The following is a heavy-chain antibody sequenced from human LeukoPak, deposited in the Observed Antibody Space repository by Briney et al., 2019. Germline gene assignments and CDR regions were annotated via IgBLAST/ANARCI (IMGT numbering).Heavy chain of an antibody. V-gene: IGHV3-7*03. CDR1: GFTFSSNW. D-gene: IGHD3-10*01. J-gene: IGHJ4*02. Sequence: PGGSLRLSCAASGFTFSSNWMSWVRQAPGKGLEWVANIKQDGSEKYYVDSVKGRFTISRDNAKNSLYLQMNSLRAEDTAVYYSAKDRRRYYGSGSYYASHYWGQGTLVTVSS. CDR3: AKDRRRYYGSGSYYASHY. CDR2: IKQDGSEK.